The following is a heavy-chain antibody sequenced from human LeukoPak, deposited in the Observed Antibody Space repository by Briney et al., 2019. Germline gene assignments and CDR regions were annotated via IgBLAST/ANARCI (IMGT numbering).Heavy chain of an antibody. CDR2: ISYDGSNK. D-gene: IGHD3-3*01. Sequence: GGSLRLSCAASGFTFSSYAMHWVRQAPGKGLEWVAVISYDGSNKYYADSVKGRFTISRDNSKNTLYLQMNSLRAEDTAVYYCAREGFWRRGHAFDIWGQGTMVTVSS. J-gene: IGHJ3*02. V-gene: IGHV3-30-3*01. CDR3: AREGFWRRGHAFDI. CDR1: GFTFSSYA.